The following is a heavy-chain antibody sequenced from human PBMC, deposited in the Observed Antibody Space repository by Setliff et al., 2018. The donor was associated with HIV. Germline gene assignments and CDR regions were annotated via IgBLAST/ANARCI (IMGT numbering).Heavy chain of an antibody. V-gene: IGHV4-34*01. J-gene: IGHJ4*02. CDR2: INHSGRT. Sequence: SETLSLTCAVYGGSFSGYYWSWNRQPPGKGLEWIGEINHSGRTNYNPSLKSRVTISVDTSKNQLSLKLSSVTAADTAVYYCARQVGNKVLFDSWGQGTLVTVSS. D-gene: IGHD7-27*01. CDR3: ARQVGNKVLFDS. CDR1: GGSFSGYY.